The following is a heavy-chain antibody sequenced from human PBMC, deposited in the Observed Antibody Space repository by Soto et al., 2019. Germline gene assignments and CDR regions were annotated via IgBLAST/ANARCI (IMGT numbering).Heavy chain of an antibody. V-gene: IGHV3-23*01. D-gene: IGHD3-22*01. Sequence: PGGPLRPSCAASGFTFSSYAMSWVRQAPGKGLEWVSAISGSGGSTYYADSVKGRFTISRDNSKNTLYLQMNSLRAEDTAVYYCAKHPYYYHSSGYPYFDYWGQGTLVTVSS. J-gene: IGHJ4*02. CDR1: GFTFSSYA. CDR2: ISGSGGST. CDR3: AKHPYYYHSSGYPYFDY.